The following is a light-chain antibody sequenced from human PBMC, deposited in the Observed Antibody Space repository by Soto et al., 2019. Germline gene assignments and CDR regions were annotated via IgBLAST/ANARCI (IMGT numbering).Light chain of an antibody. V-gene: IGLV1-40*01. CDR1: SSNIGAGYD. CDR2: GNK. J-gene: IGLJ1*01. CDR3: QSYDTGLSGSRV. Sequence: QLVLTQPPSVSGAPGQRVTISCTGSSSNIGAGYDVHWYQHLPGTAPKLLIYGNKNRPPGVPDRFSGSRSGTSASLAITGLQAGDEADYYCQSYDTGLSGSRVFGSGTKLTVL.